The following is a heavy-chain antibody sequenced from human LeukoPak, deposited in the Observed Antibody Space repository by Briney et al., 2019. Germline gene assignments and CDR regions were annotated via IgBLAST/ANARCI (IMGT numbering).Heavy chain of an antibody. D-gene: IGHD3-22*01. CDR1: GYSISSGYY. CDR2: IYHSGST. CDR3: ASPAADYDSSGYEGY. V-gene: IGHV4-38-2*02. Sequence: SETLSLTCTVSGYSISSGYYWGWIRQPPGKGLEWIGSIYHSGSTYYNPSLKSRVTISVDTSKNQFSLKLSSVTAADTAVYYCASPAADYDSSGYEGYWGQGTLVTVSS. J-gene: IGHJ4*02.